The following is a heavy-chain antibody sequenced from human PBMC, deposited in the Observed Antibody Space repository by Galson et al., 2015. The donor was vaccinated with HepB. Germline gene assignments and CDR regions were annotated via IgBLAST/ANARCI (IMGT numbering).Heavy chain of an antibody. CDR2: MSSSGTGT. J-gene: IGHJ5*02. Sequence: SLRLSCAASGFTLISNAMSWVRQSPGKGLEWVSTMSSSGTGTYYADAVKGRFTISRDNSKNTLYLQMNSLRAEDTAIYYCAKGAMSTSYWYHWGQGSLVTVSS. V-gene: IGHV3-23*01. CDR1: GFTLISNA. D-gene: IGHD2-8*02. CDR3: AKGAMSTSYWYH.